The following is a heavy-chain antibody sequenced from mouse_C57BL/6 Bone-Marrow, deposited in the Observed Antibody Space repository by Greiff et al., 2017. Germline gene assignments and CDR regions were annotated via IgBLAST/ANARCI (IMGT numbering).Heavy chain of an antibody. CDR1: GYTFTDYN. V-gene: IGHV1-18*01. J-gene: IGHJ2*01. D-gene: IGHD2-3*01. CDR3: ARGSDGYLLYFDY. Sequence: EVQLQESGPELVKPGASVKIPCKASGYTFTDYNMDWVKQSHGKSLEWIGDINPNNGGTIYNQKFKGKATLTVDKSSSTAYMEIRSLTSEDTAVYYCARGSDGYLLYFDYWGQGTTLTVSS. CDR2: INPNNGGT.